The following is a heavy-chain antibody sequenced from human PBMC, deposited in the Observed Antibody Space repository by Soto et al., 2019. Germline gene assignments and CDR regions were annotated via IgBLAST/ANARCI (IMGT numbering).Heavy chain of an antibody. D-gene: IGHD6-13*01. V-gene: IGHV3-21*01. CDR2: ISSSSSYI. Sequence: PGGSLRLSCAASGFTFSSYSMNWVRQAPGKGLEWVSSISSSSSYIYYADSVKGRFTISRDNAKNSLYLQMNSLRAEDTAVYYCARDTGYSSRGYWFDPWGQGTLVTVSS. CDR1: GFTFSSYS. CDR3: ARDTGYSSRGYWFDP. J-gene: IGHJ5*02.